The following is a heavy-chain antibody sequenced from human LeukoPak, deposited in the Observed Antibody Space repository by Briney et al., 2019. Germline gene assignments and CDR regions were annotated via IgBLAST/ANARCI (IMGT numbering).Heavy chain of an antibody. Sequence: GGSLRLSCAASGFTFSSSGMHWVRQAPGKGLEWVAVISYDGSNKYYADSVKGRFTISRDNAVNSLFLQMNSVRVEDTALYYCASADSGRNSFGPWGQGTLVTVSS. D-gene: IGHD6-19*01. CDR3: ASADSGRNSFGP. J-gene: IGHJ5*02. CDR2: ISYDGSNK. V-gene: IGHV3-30*03. CDR1: GFTFSSSG.